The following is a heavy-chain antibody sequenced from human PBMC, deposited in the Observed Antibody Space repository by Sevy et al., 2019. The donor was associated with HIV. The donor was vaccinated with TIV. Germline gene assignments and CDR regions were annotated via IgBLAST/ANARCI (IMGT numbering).Heavy chain of an antibody. Sequence: SETLSLTRTVSGGSISSSSYYWGWIRQPPGKGLEWIGSIYYSGSTYYNPSLKSRVTISVDTSKNQVSLKLSSVTAADTAVYYCAVITIFGVVTDNWFDPWGQGTRVTVSS. CDR3: AVITIFGVVTDNWFDP. D-gene: IGHD3-3*01. J-gene: IGHJ5*02. CDR2: IYYSGST. V-gene: IGHV4-39*01. CDR1: GGSISSSSYY.